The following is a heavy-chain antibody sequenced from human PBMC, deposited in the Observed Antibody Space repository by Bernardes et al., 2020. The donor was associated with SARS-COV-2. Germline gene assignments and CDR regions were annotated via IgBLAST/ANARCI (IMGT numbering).Heavy chain of an antibody. CDR1: GFTFSSYD. Sequence: GGSLRLSCAASGFTFSSYDMHWVRQATGKGLEWVSAIGTGGDTYYPAAVKSRFTITSENTKNSLYLQMNSLGAGETAVYYCAALDVWGNGTTVTVSS. V-gene: IGHV3-13*04. J-gene: IGHJ6*04. CDR2: IGTGGDT. CDR3: AALDV.